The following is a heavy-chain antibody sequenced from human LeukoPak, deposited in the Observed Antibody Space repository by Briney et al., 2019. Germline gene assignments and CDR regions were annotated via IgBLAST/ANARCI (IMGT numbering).Heavy chain of an antibody. V-gene: IGHV4-39*01. CDR2: IYYSGST. CDR3: ARRYYYDSSGYYYQ. CDR1: GGSISSSSYY. J-gene: IGHJ4*02. D-gene: IGHD3-22*01. Sequence: SETLSLTCTVSGGSISSSSYYWGWIRQPPGKGLEWIGSIYYSGSTYYNPSLKSRVTISVDTSKDQFSLKLSSVTAADTAVYYCARRYYYDSSGYYYQWGQGTLVTVSS.